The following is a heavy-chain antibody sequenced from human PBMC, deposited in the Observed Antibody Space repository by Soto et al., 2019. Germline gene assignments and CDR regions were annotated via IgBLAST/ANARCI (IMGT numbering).Heavy chain of an antibody. Sequence: EVQLLESGGGLVQPGGSLRLSCAASGFTFSSYAMNWVRQAPGKGLEWVSVISGSDGSTYYADSVKGRFTISRDNSKNTLNLQITSLRAEDTAVYYCARRSSSWYFDYWGQGTLVTVSS. CDR1: GFTFSSYA. D-gene: IGHD6-13*01. J-gene: IGHJ4*02. V-gene: IGHV3-23*01. CDR3: ARRSSSWYFDY. CDR2: ISGSDGST.